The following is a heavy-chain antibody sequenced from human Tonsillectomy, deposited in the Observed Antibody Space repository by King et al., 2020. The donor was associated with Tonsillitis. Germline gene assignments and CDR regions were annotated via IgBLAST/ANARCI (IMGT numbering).Heavy chain of an antibody. V-gene: IGHV3-33*05. CDR1: GFTFSSYG. D-gene: IGHD2-8*02. CDR3: ARGPWGLVGLDAFDI. Sequence: QVQLVESGGGVVQPGRSLRLSCAASGFTFSSYGMHWVRQAPGKGLEWVALISYDGTNKYYADSVKGRFTISRGNSKNTLYLQMNSLRAEDTAVYYCARGPWGLVGLDAFDIWGQGTMVTVSS. J-gene: IGHJ3*02. CDR2: ISYDGTNK.